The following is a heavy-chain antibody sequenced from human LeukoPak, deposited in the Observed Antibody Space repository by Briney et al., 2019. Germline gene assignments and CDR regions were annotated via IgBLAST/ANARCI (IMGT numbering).Heavy chain of an antibody. Sequence: SETLSLTCTVSGGSVSSGSYYWSWIRQPPGKGLEWIGYIYYSGSTAYNPSLKSRVTISLDTSKNQFSLKLSSVTAADTAVYYCARDLGYRSGGTCSTYYFDYWGQGTLVTVSS. CDR1: GGSVSSGSYY. J-gene: IGHJ4*02. V-gene: IGHV4-61*01. CDR3: ARDLGYRSGGTCSTYYFDY. D-gene: IGHD2-15*01. CDR2: IYYSGST.